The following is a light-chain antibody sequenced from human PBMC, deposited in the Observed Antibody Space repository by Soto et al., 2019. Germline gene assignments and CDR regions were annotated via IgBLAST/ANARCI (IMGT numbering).Light chain of an antibody. J-gene: IGLJ1*01. CDR2: EVS. CDR1: SSDIGSNT. Sequence: QSVLTQPPSASGTPGQGVTISCSGSSSDIGSNTVNWYQQHPGKAPKLMIYEVSNRPSGVSNRFSGSKAGNTASLTISGLQAEDEADYYCNSYTSTTTLYVFGTGTKLTVL. V-gene: IGLV2-14*01. CDR3: NSYTSTTTLYV.